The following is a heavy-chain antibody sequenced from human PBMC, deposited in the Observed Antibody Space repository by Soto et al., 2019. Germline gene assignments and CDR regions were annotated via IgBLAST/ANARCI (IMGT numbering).Heavy chain of an antibody. J-gene: IGHJ6*02. V-gene: IGHV3-33*01. CDR2: IWYDGSNK. D-gene: IGHD5-18*01. Sequence: QVQLVESGGGVVQPGRSLRLSCAASGFTFSSYGMHWVRQAPGKGLEWVAVIWYDGSNKYYADSVKGRFTISRDNSKNTLYLQMNSLRAEDTAVYYCARDLRIQPNEYYYYYGMDVWGQGTTVTVSS. CDR1: GFTFSSYG. CDR3: ARDLRIQPNEYYYYYGMDV.